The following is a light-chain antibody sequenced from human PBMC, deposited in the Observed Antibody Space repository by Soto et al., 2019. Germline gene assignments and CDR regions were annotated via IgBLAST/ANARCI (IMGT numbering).Light chain of an antibody. V-gene: IGKV3-15*01. CDR1: ESISNN. CDR2: GAA. J-gene: IGKJ5*01. CDR3: QQRSNWAPIT. Sequence: EIVMTQSPATLSVSPGERATLSCRAGESISNNLAWYQQKPGQAPRLLIYGAATRAAGVPARFSGRGSGTEFTLTISSLEPEDFAVYYCQQRSNWAPITFGQGTRLEIK.